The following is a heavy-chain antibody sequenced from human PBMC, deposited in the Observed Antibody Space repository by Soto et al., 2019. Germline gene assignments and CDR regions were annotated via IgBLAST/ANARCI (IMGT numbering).Heavy chain of an antibody. J-gene: IGHJ3*02. V-gene: IGHV4-31*03. CDR1: NNSISGGGYY. Sequence: SETLSLTCNVSNNSISGGGYYWSWIRQLPGKGLECIGFIYYSGSTYYNPSLKSRATISVDTSKNQFSLNLVSVTAADTAVYYCARVWGGAFDIWGQGTMVTVSS. CDR2: IYYSGST. CDR3: ARVWGGAFDI. D-gene: IGHD3-10*01.